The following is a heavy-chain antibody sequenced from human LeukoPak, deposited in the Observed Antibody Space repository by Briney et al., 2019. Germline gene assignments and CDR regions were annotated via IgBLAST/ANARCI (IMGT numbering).Heavy chain of an antibody. CDR3: ARAAQWELLPFCDY. J-gene: IGHJ4*02. CDR1: GGSISSYY. Sequence: SETLSLTCTVSGGSISSYYWSWIRQPPGKGLEWIGYIYYSGSTNYNPSLKSRVTISVDTSKNQFSLKLSSVTAADTAVYYCARAAQWELLPFCDYWGQGTLVTVSS. CDR2: IYYSGST. D-gene: IGHD1-26*01. V-gene: IGHV4-59*01.